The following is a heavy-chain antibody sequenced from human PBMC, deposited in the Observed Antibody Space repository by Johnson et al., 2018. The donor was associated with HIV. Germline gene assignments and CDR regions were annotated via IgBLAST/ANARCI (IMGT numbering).Heavy chain of an antibody. CDR3: AREEEIAVAGGSAFDI. D-gene: IGHD6-19*01. J-gene: IGHJ3*02. V-gene: IGHV3-30*03. Sequence: QVQLVESGGGLVQPGGSLRLSCAASGFTFSSYGMHWVRQAPGKGLEWVAVISYDGSNKYYVDSVKGRFTISRDNAKNSLYLQMNSLRAEDTAVYYCAREEEIAVAGGSAFDIWGQGTMVTVSS. CDR2: ISYDGSNK. CDR1: GFTFSSYG.